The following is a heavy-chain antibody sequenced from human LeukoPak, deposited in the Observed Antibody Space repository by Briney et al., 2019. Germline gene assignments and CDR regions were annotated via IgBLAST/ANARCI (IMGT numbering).Heavy chain of an antibody. CDR2: ISVYNGNT. CDR1: GYTFTSYG. V-gene: IGHV1-18*01. J-gene: IGHJ6*03. CDR3: ARGARPSGSRANTMDYMDV. Sequence: ASVKVSCKASGYTFTSYGISWVRQAPGQGLEWMGWISVYNGNTNYAQKLQGRVTMTTDTSTSTAYMELRSLRSDDTAVYYCARGARPSGSRANTMDYMDVWGKGTTVTVSS. D-gene: IGHD1-26*01.